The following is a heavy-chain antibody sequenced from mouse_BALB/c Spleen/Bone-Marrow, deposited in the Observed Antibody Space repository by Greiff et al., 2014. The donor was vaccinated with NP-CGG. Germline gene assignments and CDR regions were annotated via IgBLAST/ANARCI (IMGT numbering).Heavy chain of an antibody. CDR1: GYTFTSYV. V-gene: IGHV1-14*01. Sequence: EVQLQQSGPELVKPGASVKMSCKASGYTFTSYVMHWVKRKPGQGLEWIGYINPYNDGTKYNEKFKGKATLTSDKSSSTAYMELSSLTSEDSAVYYCARRGYDEGYYAMDYWGQGTSVTVSS. CDR2: INPYNDGT. D-gene: IGHD2-14*01. J-gene: IGHJ4*01. CDR3: ARRGYDEGYYAMDY.